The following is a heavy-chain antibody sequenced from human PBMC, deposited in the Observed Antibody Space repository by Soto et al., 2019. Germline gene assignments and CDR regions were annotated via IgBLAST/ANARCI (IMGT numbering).Heavy chain of an antibody. CDR3: AGASDSTWYNWLDP. CDR1: GGNFSSNG. D-gene: IGHD5-18*01. CDR2: IIPTFGTT. V-gene: IGHV1-69*01. J-gene: IGHJ5*02. Sequence: QVQLVQSGAEVKKPGSSVKVSCKAPGGNFSSNGIRWVRQAPGQGPEFMGGIIPTFGTTNYAHKFRGRVTITADESTGTAYMELSSLRSDDTAVYYCAGASDSTWYNWLDPWGQGTLVTVSS.